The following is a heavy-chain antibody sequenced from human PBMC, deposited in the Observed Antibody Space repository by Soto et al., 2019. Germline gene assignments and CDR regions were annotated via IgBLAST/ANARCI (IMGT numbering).Heavy chain of an antibody. Sequence: GGSLRLSCAASGLTFSTYAMSWVRQAPGKGLEWVSAISAGGGSTYYADSVKGRFTISRDNSINMLYLQMNSLRTDDTAVYYCAHPRGYGVFDAYDIWGQGAMVTVSS. CDR1: GLTFSTYA. CDR3: AHPRGYGVFDAYDI. D-gene: IGHD4-17*01. J-gene: IGHJ3*02. V-gene: IGHV3-23*01. CDR2: ISAGGGST.